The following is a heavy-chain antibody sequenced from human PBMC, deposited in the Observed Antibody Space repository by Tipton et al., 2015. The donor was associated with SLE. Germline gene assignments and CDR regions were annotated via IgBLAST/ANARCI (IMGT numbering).Heavy chain of an antibody. Sequence: SLRLSCAASGFTFSSYGMHWVRQAPGKGLEWVAFIRYDGSNKYYADSVKGRFTISRDNSKNTLYLQMNSLRAEDTAVYYCAKDPRSKYYYGSGTFFDYWGQGTLVTVSS. CDR1: GFTFSSYG. D-gene: IGHD3-10*01. V-gene: IGHV3-30*02. CDR2: IRYDGSNK. CDR3: AKDPRSKYYYGSGTFFDY. J-gene: IGHJ4*02.